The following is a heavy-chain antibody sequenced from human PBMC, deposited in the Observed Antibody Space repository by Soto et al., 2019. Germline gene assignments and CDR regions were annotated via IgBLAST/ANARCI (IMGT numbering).Heavy chain of an antibody. D-gene: IGHD5-18*01. Sequence: SETLSLTCAVSGASISKSIYYWSWIRQNPGKGLEWVGHIYYTGSTNYNPSLNNRVTISVDTSKNHFSLQLTSVTAADTAVYYCARGAGFSYASTWFDIWGQGTLVTVSS. CDR3: ARGAGFSYASTWFDI. CDR2: IYYTGST. J-gene: IGHJ5*02. V-gene: IGHV4-61*03. CDR1: GASISKSIYY.